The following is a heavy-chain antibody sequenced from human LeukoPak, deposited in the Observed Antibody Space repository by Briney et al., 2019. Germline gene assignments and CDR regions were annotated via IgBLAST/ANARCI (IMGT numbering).Heavy chain of an antibody. CDR1: LYTFTNYG. CDR3: ARWGDEAY. Sequence: ASVKVSCKGSLYTFTNYGVSWVRQAPRQGLEWMGWISAYNGNTNYAQKFKDRVALSTDSSTSTAYMELRSLTSDDTAVYYCARWGDEAYWGQGTLVIVSS. CDR2: ISAYNGNT. J-gene: IGHJ4*02. V-gene: IGHV1-18*01. D-gene: IGHD3-10*01.